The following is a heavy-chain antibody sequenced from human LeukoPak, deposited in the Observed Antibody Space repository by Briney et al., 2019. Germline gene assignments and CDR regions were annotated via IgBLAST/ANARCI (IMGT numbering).Heavy chain of an antibody. J-gene: IGHJ4*02. V-gene: IGHV1-2*02. CDR3: ARDRDFGVVYDY. D-gene: IGHD3-3*01. CDR2: FNPNSGGT. Sequence: ASVKVSCKASGYTFTGYYMHWVRQAPGQGLEWMGWFNPNSGGTNYAQKFQGRVTMTRDTSISTAYMELSRLRSDDTAVYYCARDRDFGVVYDYWGQGTLVTVSS. CDR1: GYTFTGYY.